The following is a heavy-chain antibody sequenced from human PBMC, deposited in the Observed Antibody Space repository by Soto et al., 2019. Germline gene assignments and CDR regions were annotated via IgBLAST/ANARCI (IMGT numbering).Heavy chain of an antibody. J-gene: IGHJ5*02. CDR1: GSTFTSYD. CDR2: MNPNSGDT. CDR3: ARGVKYGAYSRWFDP. D-gene: IGHD4-17*01. Sequence: ASVKVSCKASGSTFTSYDINWVRQATGQGLEYLGWMNPNSGDTAYVQKFQGRLTMTWDTSITTAYMELSGPRSEDTALYFCARGVKYGAYSRWFDPWGQGTLVTVSS. V-gene: IGHV1-8*01.